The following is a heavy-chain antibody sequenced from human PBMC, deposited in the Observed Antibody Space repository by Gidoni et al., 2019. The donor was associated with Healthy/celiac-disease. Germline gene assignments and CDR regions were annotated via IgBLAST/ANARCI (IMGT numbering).Heavy chain of an antibody. V-gene: IGHV3-30*01. Sequence: FTISRDNSKNTLYLQMNSLRAEDTAVYYCASDSSSSRGLWYFDYWGQGTLVTVSS. J-gene: IGHJ4*02. D-gene: IGHD6-6*01. CDR3: ASDSSSSRGLWYFDY.